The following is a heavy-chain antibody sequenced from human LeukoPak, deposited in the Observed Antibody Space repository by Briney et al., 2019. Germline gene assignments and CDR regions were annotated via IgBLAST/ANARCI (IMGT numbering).Heavy chain of an antibody. V-gene: IGHV1-69*04. D-gene: IGHD3-22*01. J-gene: IGHJ4*02. CDR2: IIPILGIA. CDR3: ARAPYYYDSSGYYVDY. Sequence: SVKVSCKASGGTFSSYAISWVRQAPGQGLEWMGRIIPILGIANYAQKFQGRVTITADKSTSTAYMELSSLRPEDTAVYYCARAPYYYDSSGYYVDYWGQGTLVTVSS. CDR1: GGTFSSYA.